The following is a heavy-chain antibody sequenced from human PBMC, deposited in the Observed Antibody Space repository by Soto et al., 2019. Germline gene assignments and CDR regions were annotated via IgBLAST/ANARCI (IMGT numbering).Heavy chain of an antibody. D-gene: IGHD4-4*01. CDR2: IYYSGST. J-gene: IGHJ6*02. Sequence: QLQLQESGPGLVKPSETLSLTCTVSGGSISSSSYYWGWIRQPPGKGLEWIGSIYYSGSTYYNPSLKSRVTISVDTSKNQFSLKLSSVTAADTAVYYCARQIGPGNYEVYYYGMDVWGQGTTVTVSS. V-gene: IGHV4-39*01. CDR3: ARQIGPGNYEVYYYGMDV. CDR1: GGSISSSSYY.